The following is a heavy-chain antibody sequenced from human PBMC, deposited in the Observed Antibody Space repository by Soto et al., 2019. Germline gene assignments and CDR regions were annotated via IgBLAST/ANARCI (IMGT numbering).Heavy chain of an antibody. CDR3: ARDMSGCSSSDCYLSGWFDP. J-gene: IGHJ5*02. Sequence: SETLSLTCTVSGAPITSDAYSWSWIRQPPEKGQEWIGFIYQSGSTHYNPSLKSRVTISVDRSKNHFSLQLTSLTAADTAVYYCARDMSGCSSSDCYLSGWFDPWGPGTLVTVSS. D-gene: IGHD2-21*02. V-gene: IGHV4-30-2*01. CDR1: GAPITSDAYS. CDR2: IYQSGST.